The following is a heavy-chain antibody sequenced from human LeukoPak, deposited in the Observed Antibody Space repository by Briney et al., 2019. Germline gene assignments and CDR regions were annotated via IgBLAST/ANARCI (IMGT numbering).Heavy chain of an antibody. J-gene: IGHJ4*02. CDR3: AREDYGDYPGY. V-gene: IGHV4-39*07. D-gene: IGHD4-17*01. CDR2: IYYSGST. Sequence: PSETLSLTCTVSGGSISSYYWGWIRQPPGKGLEWIGSIYYSGSTYYNPSLKSRVTISVDTSKNQFSLKLSSVTAADTAVYYCAREDYGDYPGYWGQGTLVTVSS. CDR1: GGSISSYY.